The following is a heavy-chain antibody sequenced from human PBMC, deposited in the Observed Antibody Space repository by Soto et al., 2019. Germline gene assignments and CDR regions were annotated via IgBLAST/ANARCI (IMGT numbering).Heavy chain of an antibody. V-gene: IGHV4-30-4*01. Sequence: SETLSLTCTVSGGSISSGDYYWSWIRQPPGKGLEWIGYIYYSGSTYYNPSLKSRVTISVDTSKNQFSLKLSSVTAADTAVYYCARFIGYYYYFDYWGQGTLVTVSS. CDR3: ARFIGYYYYFDY. D-gene: IGHD3-22*01. CDR2: IYYSGST. J-gene: IGHJ4*02. CDR1: GGSISSGDYY.